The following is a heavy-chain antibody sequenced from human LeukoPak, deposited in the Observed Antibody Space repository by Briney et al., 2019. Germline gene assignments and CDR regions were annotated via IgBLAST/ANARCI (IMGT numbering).Heavy chain of an antibody. J-gene: IGHJ4*02. CDR2: SIPIFGTA. V-gene: IGHV1-69*05. CDR3: ARENTAMVYFDY. Sequence: ASVKVSCKASGGTFSSYAISGVRQAPCQGLEWMGRSIPIFGTANYAQKFQGRVTITTDESTSTAYMELSSLRSEDTAVYYCARENTAMVYFDYWGQGTLVTVSS. CDR1: GGTFSSYA. D-gene: IGHD5-18*01.